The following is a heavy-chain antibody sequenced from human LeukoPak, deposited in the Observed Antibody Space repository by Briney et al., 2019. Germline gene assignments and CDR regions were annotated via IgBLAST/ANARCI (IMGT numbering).Heavy chain of an antibody. V-gene: IGHV4-4*02. D-gene: IGHD2-2*01. Sequence: PSETLSLTCAVSGGSISSSNWWSWVRQPPGKGLEWIGEIYHSGSTNYNPSLKSRVTISVDKSKNQFSLKLSSVTAADTAVYYCARGGIVVPAATRLNWFDPWGQGTLVTVSS. J-gene: IGHJ5*02. CDR2: IYHSGST. CDR1: GGSISSSNW. CDR3: ARGGIVVPAATRLNWFDP.